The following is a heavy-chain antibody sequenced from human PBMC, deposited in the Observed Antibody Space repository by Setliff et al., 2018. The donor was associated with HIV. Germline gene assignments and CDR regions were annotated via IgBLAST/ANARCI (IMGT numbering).Heavy chain of an antibody. CDR3: ARDGLLVAGIRFDY. D-gene: IGHD6-19*01. V-gene: IGHV1-69*05. Sequence: SVKVSCKTSGGTFSSYAVSWVRQAPGQGLEWMGGIIPAFGTANYAQKFQGRVTITTDESTSTAYMELSGLRSEDTAVYFCARDGLLVAGIRFDYWGPGTLVTVSS. CDR1: GGTFSSYA. CDR2: IIPAFGTA. J-gene: IGHJ4*02.